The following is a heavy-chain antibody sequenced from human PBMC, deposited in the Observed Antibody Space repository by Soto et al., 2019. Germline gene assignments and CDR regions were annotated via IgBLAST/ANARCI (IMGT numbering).Heavy chain of an antibody. D-gene: IGHD4-4*01. V-gene: IGHV1-69*13. Sequence: GASVKVSCKASGGTFSSYAISWVRQAPGQGLEWMGGIIPIFGTANYAQKFQGRVTITADESTSTAYMELSSLRSEDTAVYYCARTRLQYTPYYFDYWGQGTLVPVSS. CDR3: ARTRLQYTPYYFDY. CDR2: IIPIFGTA. CDR1: GGTFSSYA. J-gene: IGHJ4*02.